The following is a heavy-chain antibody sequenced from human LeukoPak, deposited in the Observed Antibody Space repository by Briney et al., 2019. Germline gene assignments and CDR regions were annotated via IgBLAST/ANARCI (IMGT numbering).Heavy chain of an antibody. CDR2: ISAYNGNT. D-gene: IGHD2-2*01. V-gene: IGHV1-18*01. Sequence: ASVKVSCKASGYTFTSYGVSWVRQAPGQGLEWMGWISAYNGNTNYAQKLQGRVTMTTDTSTSTAYMELRSLRSDDTAVYYRARVGGIVVVPAAMFWFDPWGQGTLVTVSS. J-gene: IGHJ5*02. CDR3: ARVGGIVVVPAAMFWFDP. CDR1: GYTFTSYG.